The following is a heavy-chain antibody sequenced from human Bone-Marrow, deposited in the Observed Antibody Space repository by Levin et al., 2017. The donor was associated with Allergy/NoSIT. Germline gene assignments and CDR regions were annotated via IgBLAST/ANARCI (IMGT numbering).Heavy chain of an antibody. CDR2: IDPNSGYT. CDR1: GYTFTDNY. D-gene: IGHD2-2*01. CDR3: AKSSCTTTTCFFEVVS. V-gene: IGHV1-2*02. J-gene: IGHJ5*02. Sequence: GESLKISCKASGYTFTDNYIHWVRQAPGQGLEWMGWIDPNSGYTKYSQKFQGRVTLTRDTSINTAFMEMSRLRSDDTAVYYCAKSSCTTTTCFFEVVSWGQGTQVTGSS.